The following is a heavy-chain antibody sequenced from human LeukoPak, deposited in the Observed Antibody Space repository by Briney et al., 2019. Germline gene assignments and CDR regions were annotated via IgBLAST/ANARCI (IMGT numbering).Heavy chain of an antibody. J-gene: IGHJ4*02. CDR2: ISADNHNT. CDR3: ARDHRGYSAYDGEGFDY. D-gene: IGHD5-12*01. Sequence: ASVKVSCKASGYIFANYGFSWVRQAPGQGLEWMGWISADNHNTKYAQKFQDRVTMTDDRSTSTVYMELRSLRSDDTAVYYCARDHRGYSAYDGEGFDYWGQGTLVTVSS. V-gene: IGHV1-18*04. CDR1: GYIFANYG.